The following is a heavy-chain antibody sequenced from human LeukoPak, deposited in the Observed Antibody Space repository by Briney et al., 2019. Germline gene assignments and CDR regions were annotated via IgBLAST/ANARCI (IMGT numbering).Heavy chain of an antibody. CDR1: GGSISSYY. V-gene: IGHV4-4*07. CDR2: IYTSGST. Sequence: PSETLSLTCTVSGGSISSYYWSWIRQPAGKGLEWIGRIYTSGSTNYNPSLKSRVTMSVDTSKNQFSLKLSSVTAADTAVYYCARGTKRDCGGDCFPLNFDYWGQGTLVTVSS. J-gene: IGHJ4*02. D-gene: IGHD2-21*02. CDR3: ARGTKRDCGGDCFPLNFDY.